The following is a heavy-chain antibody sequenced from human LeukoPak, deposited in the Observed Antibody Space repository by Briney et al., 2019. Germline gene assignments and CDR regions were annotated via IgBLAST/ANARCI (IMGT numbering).Heavy chain of an antibody. CDR3: ASRLYCSNTRCRNFPFAY. D-gene: IGHD2-2*01. J-gene: IGHJ4*02. CDR1: GYSFTSYW. V-gene: IGHV1-69*01. CDR2: IIPIFGTA. Sequence: KISCKGSGYSFTSYWIGWVRQAPGQGLEWMGGIIPIFGTANYAQKFQDRVTITADESTSTAYMELSSLRSEDTAIYYCASRLYCSNTRCRNFPFAYWGQGTLVTVSS.